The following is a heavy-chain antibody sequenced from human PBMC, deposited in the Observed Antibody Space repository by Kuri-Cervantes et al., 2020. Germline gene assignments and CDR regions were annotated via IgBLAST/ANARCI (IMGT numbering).Heavy chain of an antibody. CDR2: IIPILGIA. Sequence: SVKVSCKASGGTFSSYTISWVRQAPGQGLEWMGRIIPILGIANYAQKFQGRVTITADESTSTAYMELSSLRSEDTAVYYCARGDYYDSSGYYLEYFQHWGQGTLVTVSS. D-gene: IGHD3-22*01. J-gene: IGHJ1*01. CDR1: GGTFSSYT. V-gene: IGHV1-69*02. CDR3: ARGDYYDSSGYYLEYFQH.